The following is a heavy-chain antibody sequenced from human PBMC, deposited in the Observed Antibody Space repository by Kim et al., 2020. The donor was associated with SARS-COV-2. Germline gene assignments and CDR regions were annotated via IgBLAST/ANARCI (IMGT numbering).Heavy chain of an antibody. CDR2: IYSTGST. V-gene: IGHV4-59*01. CDR1: GGSISYYY. D-gene: IGHD2-2*01. Sequence: SETLSLTCTVSGGSISYYYWSWIRQPPGKGLEWIGYIYSTGSTNDNPSLRSRVTISLDTSKKQSSLKLSSVTAADTAVYYCARVGVYQEIDYWGQGTLVTVSS. J-gene: IGHJ4*02. CDR3: ARVGVYQEIDY.